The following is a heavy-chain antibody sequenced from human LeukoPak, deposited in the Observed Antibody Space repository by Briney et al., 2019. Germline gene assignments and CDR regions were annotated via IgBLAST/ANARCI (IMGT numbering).Heavy chain of an antibody. Sequence: RRSMRLSSAAYGFTFSDYWMSWVSQAPGKGLGWVARIKQDGSEDYYVDSVKGRFTISRDNAKKSMYLQMNSLRADDTAVYYCARDGGYCSGGSCYWECWGLGTLVIVPT. CDR1: GFTFSDYW. V-gene: IGHV3-7*01. CDR3: ARDGGYCSGGSCYWEC. J-gene: IGHJ4*02. CDR2: IKQDGSED. D-gene: IGHD2-15*01.